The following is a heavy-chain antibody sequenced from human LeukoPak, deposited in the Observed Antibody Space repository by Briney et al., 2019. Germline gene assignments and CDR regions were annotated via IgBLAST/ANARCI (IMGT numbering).Heavy chain of an antibody. V-gene: IGHV1-18*01. J-gene: IGHJ6*02. CDR2: ISAYNGNT. CDR1: GYTFTSYG. CDR3: ARDGFGSSDYYYYYGMDV. D-gene: IGHD2-2*01. Sequence: ASVKVSSKASGYTFTSYGISWVRQAPGQGLEWMGWISAYNGNTNYAQKLQGRVTMTTDTSTSTAYMELRSLRSDDTAVYYCARDGFGSSDYYYYYGMDVWGQGTTVTVSS.